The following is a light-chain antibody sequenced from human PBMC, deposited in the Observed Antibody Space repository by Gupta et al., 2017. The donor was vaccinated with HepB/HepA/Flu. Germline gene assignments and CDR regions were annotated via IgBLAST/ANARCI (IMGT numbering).Light chain of an antibody. CDR2: KVS. Sequence: DVVMTQSPLSLPVTLGQPASISCRSSQSLVHSDGNTYLHWFQQRPGQSPRRLIYKVSDRDSGVPDRFSGSGSGTDFTLKITMVDAEDVAVYYCRRTTQWRERFGQGTKLDIK. J-gene: IGKJ1*01. V-gene: IGKV2-30*02. CDR1: QSLVHSDGNTY. CDR3: RRTTQWRER.